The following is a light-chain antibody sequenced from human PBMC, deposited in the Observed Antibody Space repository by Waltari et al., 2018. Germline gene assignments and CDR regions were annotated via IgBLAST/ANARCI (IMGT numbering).Light chain of an antibody. Sequence: QSGLTQPASMSGSPGQSISISCSGSGSDIGASRFVSWYQQFPGSPPTLLIYDGSHRPSGISDRFSVSTSGYKASLTITNLQIEDEADYFCSSYSNDHTVIFGAGTRLTVL. CDR3: SSYSNDHTVI. CDR2: DGS. CDR1: GSDIGASRF. V-gene: IGLV2-14*03. J-gene: IGLJ2*01.